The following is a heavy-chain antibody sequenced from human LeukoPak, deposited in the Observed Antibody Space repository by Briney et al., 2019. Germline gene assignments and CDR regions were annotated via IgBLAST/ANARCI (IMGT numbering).Heavy chain of an antibody. J-gene: IGHJ4*02. CDR2: INPDSGGT. D-gene: IGHD3-22*01. Sequence: PGASVKVSCKASGYTFTGYYMHWVRQAPGQGLEWMGRINPDSGGTNYAQKFQGRVTMTRDTSITTGYMELSRLRSDDTAVYYCARSRSTSGYSVLDYWGQGILVTISS. CDR3: ARSRSTSGYSVLDY. V-gene: IGHV1-2*06. CDR1: GYTFTGYY.